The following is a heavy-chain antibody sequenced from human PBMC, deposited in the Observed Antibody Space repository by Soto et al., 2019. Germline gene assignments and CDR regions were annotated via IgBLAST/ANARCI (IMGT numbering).Heavy chain of an antibody. CDR1: GDSISSYS. CDR2: VSPSGHT. Sequence: SETLSLTCAVSGDSISSYSWNWIRQTAGRGLEWIGRVSPSGHTQYRSSFETRVTISVDMSTNQFFLKLSSVTAADTAVYYCAREPPGGDYSGSYEGYWGQGTLVTVSS. D-gene: IGHD1-26*01. V-gene: IGHV4-4*07. J-gene: IGHJ4*02. CDR3: AREPPGGDYSGSYEGY.